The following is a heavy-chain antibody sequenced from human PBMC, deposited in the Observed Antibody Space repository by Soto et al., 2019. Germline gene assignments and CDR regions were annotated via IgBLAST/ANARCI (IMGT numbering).Heavy chain of an antibody. CDR3: ARGGTPIDY. CDR1: GYTFTNFG. CDR2: ISAYNGTT. V-gene: IGHV1-18*01. Sequence: QVQLVQSGAEVKKPGASVKVSCKTSGYTFTNFGLSWVRQAPGQGLEWMGWISAYNGTTNSAQNLQGRVTMATDTSTSTAYMEVRSLRSDDTAVYYCARGGTPIDYRGQATLVTVSS. J-gene: IGHJ4*02. D-gene: IGHD2-15*01.